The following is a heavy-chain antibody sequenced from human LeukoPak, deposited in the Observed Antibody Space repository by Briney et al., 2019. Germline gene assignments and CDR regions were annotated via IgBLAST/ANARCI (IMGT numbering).Heavy chain of an antibody. J-gene: IGHJ4*02. CDR3: ARVSIAVAGTGIDY. CDR1: GGSVSSYY. CDR2: IYYSGST. Sequence: SETLSLTFTVSGGSVSSYYWSWIRQPPGKGLEWIGYIYYSGSTNYNPSLKSRVTISVDTSKNQFSLKLSSVTAADTAVYYCARVSIAVAGTGIDYWGQGTLVTVSS. D-gene: IGHD6-19*01. V-gene: IGHV4-59*08.